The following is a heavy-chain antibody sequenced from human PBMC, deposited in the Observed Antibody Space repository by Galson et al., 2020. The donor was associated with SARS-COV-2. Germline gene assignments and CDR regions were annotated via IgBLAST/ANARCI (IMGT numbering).Heavy chain of an antibody. D-gene: IGHD1-1*01. CDR2: INDAGGSI. CDR1: GFSFSSYS. J-gene: IGHJ2*01. Sequence: TGGSLRLSCAASGFSFSSYSMNWVRQAPGKGLEWVSTINDAGGSIYYADSVKGRFTISRDNSKSTLYLQLTSLRAEDTALYYCARKPGAGTLWYCDLWGRGTLVSVSS. CDR3: ARKPGAGTLWYCDL. V-gene: IGHV3-23*01.